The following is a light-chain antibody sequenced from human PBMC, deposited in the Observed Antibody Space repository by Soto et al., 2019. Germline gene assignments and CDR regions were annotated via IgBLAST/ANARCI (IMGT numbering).Light chain of an antibody. CDR2: DAS. V-gene: IGKV1-33*01. CDR1: QDISNY. Sequence: DIQMTQSPSSLSASVGDRVTITCQASQDISNYLNWYQQKPGKAPKLLIYDASNLETGVPSRFSGSGFGTDFTFTISSLQPEDIATYYCQQYDNLWTFGQGTKVEIK. J-gene: IGKJ1*01. CDR3: QQYDNLWT.